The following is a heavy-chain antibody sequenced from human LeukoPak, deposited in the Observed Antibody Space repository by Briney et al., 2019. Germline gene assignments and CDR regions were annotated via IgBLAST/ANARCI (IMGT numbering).Heavy chain of an antibody. CDR2: IYYSGST. Sequence: SETLSLTCTVSGGSISSSSYYWGWIRQPPGKGLEWIGSIYYSGSTYYNPSLKSRVTISVDTSKNQFSLKLSSVTAADTAVYYCARLNIAAAPLGMDVWGQGTTVTVSS. D-gene: IGHD6-13*01. V-gene: IGHV4-39*01. CDR3: ARLNIAAAPLGMDV. CDR1: GGSISSSSYY. J-gene: IGHJ6*02.